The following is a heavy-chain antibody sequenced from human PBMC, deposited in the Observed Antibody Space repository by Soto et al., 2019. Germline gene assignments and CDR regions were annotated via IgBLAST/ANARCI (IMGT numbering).Heavy chain of an antibody. V-gene: IGHV2-70*11. CDR2: IDWDDDK. J-gene: IGHJ4*02. Sequence: SGPTLVNPTQTLTLTCTFSGFSLSTSGMCVSWIRQPPGKALEWLARIDWDDDKYYSTSLKTRLIISKDTSKNQVVLTMTNMDPVDTATYYCARIHYDFWSGYRFDYWGQGTLVTVSS. D-gene: IGHD3-3*01. CDR1: GFSLSTSGMC. CDR3: ARIHYDFWSGYRFDY.